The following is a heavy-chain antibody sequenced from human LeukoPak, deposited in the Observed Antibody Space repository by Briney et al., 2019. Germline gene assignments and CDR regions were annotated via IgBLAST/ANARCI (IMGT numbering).Heavy chain of an antibody. D-gene: IGHD3-3*01. J-gene: IGHJ6*02. V-gene: IGHV1-18*01. CDR2: ISAYNGNT. CDR3: ARGGRRPQPSGGYYDFWSGYPSYGMDV. CDR1: GYTFTSYG. Sequence: GASVKVSCKASGYTFTSYGISWVGQAPGQGFEWMEWISAYNGNTNYAQKLQGRVTMTTDTSTSTAYMELRSLRSDDTAVYYCARGGRRPQPSGGYYDFWSGYPSYGMDVWGQGTTVTDSS.